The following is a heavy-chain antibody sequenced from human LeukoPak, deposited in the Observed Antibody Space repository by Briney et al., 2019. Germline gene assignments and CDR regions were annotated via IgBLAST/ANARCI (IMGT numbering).Heavy chain of an antibody. CDR3: ATLGYSSSFDY. CDR2: VDPEDGET. J-gene: IGHJ4*02. Sequence: GASVKVSCKASGYTFTNYDINWVRQAPGKGLEWMGLVDPEDGETIYAEKFQGRVTITADTSTDTAYMELSSLRSEDTAVYYCATLGYSSSFDYWGQGTLVTVSS. D-gene: IGHD6-6*01. V-gene: IGHV1-69-2*01. CDR1: GYTFTNYD.